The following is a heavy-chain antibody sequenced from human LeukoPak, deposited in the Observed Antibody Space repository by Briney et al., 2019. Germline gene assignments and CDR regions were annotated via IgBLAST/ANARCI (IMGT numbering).Heavy chain of an antibody. D-gene: IGHD2-8*02. J-gene: IGHJ6*02. CDR2: ISGSGGST. CDR3: AKDPGGSGVLINHYYYYGMDV. Sequence: GGSLRLSCAASGFIFSTSAMSWVRQAPGKGLEWVSGISGSGGSTWYADSVKGRFTISRDNSKNTLYLQMNSLRAEDTAVYYCAKDPGGSGVLINHYYYYGMDVWGQGTTVTVSS. CDR1: GFIFSTSA. V-gene: IGHV3-23*01.